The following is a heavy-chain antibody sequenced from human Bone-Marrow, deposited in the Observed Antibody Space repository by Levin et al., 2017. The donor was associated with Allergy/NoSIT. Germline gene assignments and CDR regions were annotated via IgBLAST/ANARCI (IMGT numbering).Heavy chain of an antibody. D-gene: IGHD2-2*01. J-gene: IGHJ4*02. CDR2: INHSGIT. CDR1: DDSFSGYY. V-gene: IGHV4-34*01. Sequence: PSETLSLTCAVSDDSFSGYYWNWIRQPPGEGLEWIGEINHSGITNYNPSLKSRVSISGDTSKNQFSLKLNFVTAADTAVYYCAISPYTSPFYWGQGTLVTVSS. CDR3: AISPYTSPFY.